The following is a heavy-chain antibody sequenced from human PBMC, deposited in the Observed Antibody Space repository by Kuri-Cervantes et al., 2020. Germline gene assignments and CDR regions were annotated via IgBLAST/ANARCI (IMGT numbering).Heavy chain of an antibody. Sequence: SETLSLTCTVSGGSVSSGSYYWSWIRQPPGKGLEWIGYIYYSGSTNYNPSLKSRVTISVDTSKNQFSLKLSSVTAADTAVYYCARLPYSSGARDYFDYWGQGTLVTVSS. CDR3: ARLPYSSGARDYFDY. CDR1: GGSVSSGSYY. J-gene: IGHJ4*02. D-gene: IGHD6-25*01. CDR2: IYYSGST. V-gene: IGHV4-61*01.